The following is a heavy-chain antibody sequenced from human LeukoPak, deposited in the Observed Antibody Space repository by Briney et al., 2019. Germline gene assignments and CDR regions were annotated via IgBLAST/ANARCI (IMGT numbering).Heavy chain of an antibody. J-gene: IGHJ4*02. CDR1: GYTFTNYA. D-gene: IGHD3-10*01. V-gene: IGHV1-3*01. CDR3: AREGSFRGRFFDY. Sequence: ASVKVSCKASGYTFTNYAIHWVRQAPGQRLECMGWINAGNSNTEYSQKFQGRVTITRDTSATTAYMELSSLISEDTAVYYCAREGSFRGRFFDYWGQGTLVTVSS. CDR2: INAGNSNT.